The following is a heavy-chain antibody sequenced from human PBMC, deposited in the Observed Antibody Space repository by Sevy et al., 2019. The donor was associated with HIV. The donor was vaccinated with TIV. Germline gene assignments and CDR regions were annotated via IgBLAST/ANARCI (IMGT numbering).Heavy chain of an antibody. D-gene: IGHD2-15*01. Sequence: GSLRLSCAASGFTFSSYSMNWVRQAPGKGLEWVSSISSSSSYIYYADSVKGRFTISRDNAKNSRYLQMNSLGAEDTAVYYCATPTDGYCSGGSCYSYPYYYYYGMDVWGQGTTVTVSS. J-gene: IGHJ6*02. CDR3: ATPTDGYCSGGSCYSYPYYYYYGMDV. V-gene: IGHV3-21*01. CDR1: GFTFSSYS. CDR2: ISSSSSYI.